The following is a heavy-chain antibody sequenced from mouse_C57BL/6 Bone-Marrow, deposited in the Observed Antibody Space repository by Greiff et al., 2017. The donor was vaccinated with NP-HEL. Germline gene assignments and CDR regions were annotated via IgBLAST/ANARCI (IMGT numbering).Heavy chain of an antibody. D-gene: IGHD2-3*01. CDR3: ARGGDGYYVLYWYFDV. CDR1: GYAFSSSW. CDR2: IYPGDGDT. J-gene: IGHJ1*03. V-gene: IGHV1-82*01. Sequence: QVQLQQSGPELVKPGASVKISCKASGYAFSSSWMNWVKQRPGKGLEWIGRIYPGDGDTNYNGKFKGKATLTADKSSSTAYMQLSSLTSEDSAVYFCARGGDGYYVLYWYFDVWGTGTTVTVSS.